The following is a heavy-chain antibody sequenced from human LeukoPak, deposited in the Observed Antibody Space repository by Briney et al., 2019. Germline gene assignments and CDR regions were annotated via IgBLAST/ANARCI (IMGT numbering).Heavy chain of an antibody. Sequence: SETLSLTCTVSGGSISSSRYYWVWIRQPPGKGLERIGSIYYSGSTYYNPSLQSRVTISVDTSKNQFSLKLSSVTAADTAVYYCARWGGYCSGGSCYAFDYWGQGTLVTVSS. J-gene: IGHJ4*02. V-gene: IGHV4-39*07. CDR2: IYYSGST. CDR3: ARWGGYCSGGSCYAFDY. CDR1: GGSISSSRYY. D-gene: IGHD2-15*01.